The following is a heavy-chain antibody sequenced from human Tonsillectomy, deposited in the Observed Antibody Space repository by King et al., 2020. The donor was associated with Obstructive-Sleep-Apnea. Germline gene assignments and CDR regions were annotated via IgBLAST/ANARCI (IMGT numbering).Heavy chain of an antibody. J-gene: IGHJ6*02. D-gene: IGHD3-10*01. CDR1: GFIVTSYN. V-gene: IGHV3-21*01. Sequence: VQLVESGGGLVKPGGSLRLSCKASGFIVTSYNMNWVCQAPGKGLEWVSFMSSSGSYVYYADSVKGRFTISRDNTKNSLYLQMNSLRAEDAAVYYCTRDISGGEDVWGQGTTVTVSS. CDR3: TRDISGGEDV. CDR2: MSSSGSYV.